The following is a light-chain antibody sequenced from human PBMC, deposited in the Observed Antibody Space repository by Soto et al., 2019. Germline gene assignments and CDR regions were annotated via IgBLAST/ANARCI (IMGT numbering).Light chain of an antibody. CDR1: QSVSSSY. CDR2: DAS. CDR3: QQYGSSLPWT. Sequence: IVLTQSPGTLSLSPGERATLSCRAIQSVSSSYLAWYQQKPGQAPRLLIYDASSRATGIPDRFSGSGSGTDFTLTISRLEPEDFAVYYCQQYGSSLPWTFGQGTKVDI. J-gene: IGKJ1*01. V-gene: IGKV3-20*01.